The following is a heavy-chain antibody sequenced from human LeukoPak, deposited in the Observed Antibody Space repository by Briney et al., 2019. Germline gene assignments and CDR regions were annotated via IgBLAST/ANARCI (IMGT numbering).Heavy chain of an antibody. CDR3: ARGGAYYDSSGYIDY. CDR2: IYHSGST. J-gene: IGHJ4*02. V-gene: IGHV4-59*12. CDR1: GGSISSYY. D-gene: IGHD3-22*01. Sequence: PSETLSLTCTVSGGSISSYYWSWIRQPPGKGLEWIGYIYHSGSTYYNPSLKSRVTISVDRSKNQFSLKLSSVTAADTAVYYCARGGAYYDSSGYIDYWGQGTLVTVSS.